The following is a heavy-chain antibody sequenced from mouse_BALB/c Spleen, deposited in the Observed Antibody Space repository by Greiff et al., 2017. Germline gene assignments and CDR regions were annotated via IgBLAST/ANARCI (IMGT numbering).Heavy chain of an antibody. J-gene: IGHJ4*01. CDR2: INPGSGGT. V-gene: IGHV1-54*01. CDR3: ARWDSYYAMDY. D-gene: IGHD4-1*01. Sequence: QVQLQQSGAELVRPGTSVKVSCKASGYAFTNYLIEWVKQRPGQGLEWIGVINPGSGGTNYNEKFKGKATLTADKSSSTAYMQLSSLTSDDSAVYFCARWDSYYAMDYWGQGTSVTVSS. CDR1: GYAFTNYL.